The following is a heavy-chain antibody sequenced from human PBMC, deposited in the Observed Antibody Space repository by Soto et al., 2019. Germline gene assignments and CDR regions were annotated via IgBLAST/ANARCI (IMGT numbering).Heavy chain of an antibody. Sequence: QVQLVQSGAEVKKPGASVKVSCKASGYTFTSYDINWVRQATGQGLEWMGWMNPNSGNTGYAQKFQGRVTMTRNTSISTAYMELSSLRSEAPAVYYCARRGYSSSWYYYYYYGMDVWGQGTTVTVSS. CDR1: GYTFTSYD. J-gene: IGHJ6*02. CDR2: MNPNSGNT. V-gene: IGHV1-8*01. D-gene: IGHD6-13*01. CDR3: ARRGYSSSWYYYYYYGMDV.